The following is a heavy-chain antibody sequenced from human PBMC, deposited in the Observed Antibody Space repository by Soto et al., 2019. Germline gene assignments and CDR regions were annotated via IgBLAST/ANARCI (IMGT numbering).Heavy chain of an antibody. CDR3: ARRGEWFGER. CDR1: GGTFSSYT. Sequence: QVQLVQSGAEVKKPGSSVKVSCKASGGTFSSYTISWVRQAPGQGLEWMGRIIPILGIANYEQKFQGRVTITADKSTSTAYMELSSLRSEDTAVHYCARRGEWFGERWGQGTLVTVSS. D-gene: IGHD3-10*01. J-gene: IGHJ4*02. CDR2: IIPILGIA. V-gene: IGHV1-69*02.